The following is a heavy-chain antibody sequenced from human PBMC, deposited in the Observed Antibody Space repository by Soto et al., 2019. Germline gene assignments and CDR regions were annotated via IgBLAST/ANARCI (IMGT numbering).Heavy chain of an antibody. J-gene: IGHJ3*02. CDR3: ARGGSNDWQVAFDN. Sequence: SETLSLTCAVDDGYFSTYYWNWIRQSPGKGLEWIGKINYSGSNNYNPSLKSRATISIDMSKNQVSLKLTSVTAAGTAVYFCARGGSNDWQVAFDNWGQGTTVTVSS. CDR1: DGYFSTYY. D-gene: IGHD3-9*01. CDR2: INYSGSN. V-gene: IGHV4-34*01.